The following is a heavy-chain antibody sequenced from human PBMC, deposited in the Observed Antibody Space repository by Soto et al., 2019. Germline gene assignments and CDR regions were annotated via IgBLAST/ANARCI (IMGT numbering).Heavy chain of an antibody. V-gene: IGHV5-10-1*01. J-gene: IGHJ6*02. Sequence: PGESLKISCKGSGYSFTSYWISWVRQMPWKGLEWMGRIDPSDSYTNYSPSFQGHVTISADKSISTAYLQWSSLKASDTAMYYCARHEGSTSLDYYYGMDVWGQGTTVTVSS. CDR3: ARHEGSTSLDYYYGMDV. CDR2: IDPSDSYT. D-gene: IGHD2-2*01. CDR1: GYSFTSYW.